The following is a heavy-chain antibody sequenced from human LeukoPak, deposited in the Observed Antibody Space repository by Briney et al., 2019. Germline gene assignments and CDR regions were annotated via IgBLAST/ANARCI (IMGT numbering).Heavy chain of an antibody. J-gene: IGHJ5*02. CDR3: ARGRYYYGSGSQYNWFDP. Sequence: SETLSLTCTVSGGSISSYYWSWIRQPAGKGLEWIGRIYTSGSTNYNPFLKSRVTMSVDTSKNQFSLKLSSVTAADTAVYYCARGRYYYGSGSQYNWFDPWGQGTLVTVSS. CDR2: IYTSGST. V-gene: IGHV4-4*07. D-gene: IGHD3-10*01. CDR1: GGSISSYY.